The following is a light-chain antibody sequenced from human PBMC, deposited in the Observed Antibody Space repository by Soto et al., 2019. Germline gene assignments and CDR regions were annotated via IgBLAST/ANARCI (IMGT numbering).Light chain of an antibody. Sequence: VLTQTPLSSPATLGQPASISCRSSQSLVHSDGNTYLSWLQQRPGQPPRLLIYQVSNRFSGVPDRFSRSGAGTDFTLKISRVEAEDVGVYSCIQLLHLPRTFGQGTKVEIK. J-gene: IGKJ1*01. CDR3: IQLLHLPRT. CDR1: QSLVHSDGNTY. CDR2: QVS. V-gene: IGKV2-24*01.